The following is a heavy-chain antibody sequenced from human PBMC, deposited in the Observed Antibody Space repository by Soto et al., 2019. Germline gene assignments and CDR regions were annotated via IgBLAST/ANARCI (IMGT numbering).Heavy chain of an antibody. CDR3: ARGSIMITFGGVIVIGYFDY. CDR1: GYTFTSYA. D-gene: IGHD3-16*02. V-gene: IGHV1-3*01. CDR2: INAGNGNT. Sequence: GASVKVSCKASGYTFTSYAMHWVRQAPGQRLEWMGWINAGNGNTKYSQKFQGRVTITRDTSASTAYMELSSLRSEDTAVYYCARGSIMITFGGVIVIGYFDYWGQGSLVTVSS. J-gene: IGHJ4*02.